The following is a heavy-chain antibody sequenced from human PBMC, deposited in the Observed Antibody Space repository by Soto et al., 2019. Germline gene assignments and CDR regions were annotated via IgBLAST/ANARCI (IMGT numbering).Heavy chain of an antibody. CDR1: GWPFNSYA. CDR3: AGTLWSGYPFRNYYYGMDV. V-gene: IGHV1-69*01. CDR2: IIPIFGTA. J-gene: IGHJ6*02. D-gene: IGHD3-3*01. Sequence: VKVSCTACGWPFNSYAISWGRRAPGQGLEWMGGIIPIFGTANYAQKFQCRVTITADESTSTAYMELSSLRSEDTAVYYCAGTLWSGYPFRNYYYGMDVWGQGTTVTVSS.